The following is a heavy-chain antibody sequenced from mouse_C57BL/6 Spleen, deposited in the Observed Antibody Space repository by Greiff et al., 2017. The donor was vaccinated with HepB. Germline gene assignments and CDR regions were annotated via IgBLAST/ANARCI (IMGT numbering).Heavy chain of an antibody. V-gene: IGHV1-55*01. Sequence: QVQLQQPGAELVKPGASVKMSCKASGYTFTSYWITWVKQRPGQGLEWIGDIYPGSGNTNYNEKFKSKATLTVDTSSSTAYMQLSSLTSEDSAVYYCARNGDSSGYGDFDYWGQGTTLTVSS. CDR3: ARNGDSSGYGDFDY. CDR2: IYPGSGNT. CDR1: GYTFTSYW. D-gene: IGHD3-2*02. J-gene: IGHJ2*01.